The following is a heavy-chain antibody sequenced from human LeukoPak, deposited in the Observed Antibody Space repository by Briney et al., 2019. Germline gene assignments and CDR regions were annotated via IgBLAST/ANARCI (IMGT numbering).Heavy chain of an antibody. CDR3: ARTLAGTGNYFDY. CDR2: VYSGGNT. D-gene: IGHD6-19*01. J-gene: IGHJ4*02. V-gene: IGHV3-53*01. Sequence: GGSLRLSCAASGFIVSNNYMHWVRQSPGKGLEWVSIVYSGGNTYYADSVKGRFTISRDNSINAVYLQMNSLRAEDTGVYYCARTLAGTGNYFDYWGRGTLVTVSS. CDR1: GFIVSNNY.